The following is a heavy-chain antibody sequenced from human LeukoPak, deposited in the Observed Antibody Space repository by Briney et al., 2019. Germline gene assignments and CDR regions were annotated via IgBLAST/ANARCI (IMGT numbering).Heavy chain of an antibody. CDR1: GFTFDDYA. Sequence: PGGSLRLSCAASGFTFDDYAMHWVRQAPGKGLEWVSGISWNSGSIGYADSVKDRFTISRDNAKNSLYLQMNSLRAEDTALYYCAKEQIQSYGMDVWGQGTTVTVSS. D-gene: IGHD4-11*01. V-gene: IGHV3-9*01. CDR2: ISWNSGSI. J-gene: IGHJ6*02. CDR3: AKEQIQSYGMDV.